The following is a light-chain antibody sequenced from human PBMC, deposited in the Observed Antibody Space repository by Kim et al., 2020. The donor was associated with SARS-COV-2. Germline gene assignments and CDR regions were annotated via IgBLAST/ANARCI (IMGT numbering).Light chain of an antibody. CDR1: QSLLHRNGNMF. CDR2: WGF. Sequence: DIVMTQTPVSLAVSPGEPASISCRSTQSLLHRNGNMFFDWYVQKAVQSPQLLIYWGFNRAPGVPDRFTGSGSATDFTLRISRVEAEDVGVYYCMQALQTPYTFGQGTKLEI. CDR3: MQALQTPYT. V-gene: IGKV2-28*01. J-gene: IGKJ2*01.